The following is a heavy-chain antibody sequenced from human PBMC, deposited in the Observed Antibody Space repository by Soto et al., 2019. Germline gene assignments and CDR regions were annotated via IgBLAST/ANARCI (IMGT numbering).Heavy chain of an antibody. Sequence: QVQLVQSGAEVKKLGASVKVSCKASGYTFTNFGISWVRKAPGQGLEWMGWISAYNGNTNSAQKFQDRVTMTTDTSTSTAYMELRSLRSDDTAIYYFARGGTPIDYWGQGTLVTVSS. CDR2: ISAYNGNT. J-gene: IGHJ4*02. V-gene: IGHV1-18*01. CDR1: GYTFTNFG. CDR3: ARGGTPIDY. D-gene: IGHD3-16*01.